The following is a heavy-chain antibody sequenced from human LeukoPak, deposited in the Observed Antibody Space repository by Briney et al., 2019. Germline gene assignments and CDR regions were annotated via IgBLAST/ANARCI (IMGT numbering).Heavy chain of an antibody. CDR1: GGFFSGYY. CDR3: ARTSPHYDFWSVIYYYMDV. Sequence: SETLSLTCAVYGGFFSGYYWSWIRQPPGKGLEWIGEINHSGSTNYNPSLKSRVTISVDTSKNQFSLKLSSVTAADTAVYYCARTSPHYDFWSVIYYYMDVWGKGTTVTVSS. J-gene: IGHJ6*03. CDR2: INHSGST. V-gene: IGHV4-34*01. D-gene: IGHD3-3*01.